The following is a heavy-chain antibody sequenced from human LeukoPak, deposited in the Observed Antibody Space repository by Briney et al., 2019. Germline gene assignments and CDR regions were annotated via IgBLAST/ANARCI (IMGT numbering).Heavy chain of an antibody. CDR3: ARRRTSPEAFDV. CDR1: GGSISTYY. V-gene: IGHV4-59*01. J-gene: IGHJ3*01. CDR2: IYYSGST. Sequence: SETLSLTCTVSGGSISTYYWTWIRQPPGKGLEWIGYIYYSGSTNYNPSLRSRVTISVGTSKNQFFLKVSAVTAADTAVYYCARRRTSPEAFDVWGQGTMVTVSS.